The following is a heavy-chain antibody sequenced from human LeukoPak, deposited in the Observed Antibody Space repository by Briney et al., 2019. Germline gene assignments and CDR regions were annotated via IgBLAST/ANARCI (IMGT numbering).Heavy chain of an antibody. CDR1: GYSISSGYY. CDR2: IYYSGST. Sequence: SETLSLTCTISGYSISSGYYWGWIRQPPGKGLEWIGSIYYSGSTYYNPSLKSRVTISVDTSKNQFSLKLSSVTAADTAVYYCASIKSGSYYFGWYFDLWGRGTLVTVSS. D-gene: IGHD1-26*01. CDR3: ASIKSGSYYFGWYFDL. V-gene: IGHV4-38-2*02. J-gene: IGHJ2*01.